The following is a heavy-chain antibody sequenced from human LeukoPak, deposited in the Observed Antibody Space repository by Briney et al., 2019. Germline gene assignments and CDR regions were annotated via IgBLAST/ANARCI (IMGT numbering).Heavy chain of an antibody. V-gene: IGHV1-69*05. Sequence: SVKVSCKASGGTFSSYAISWVRQAPGQGLEWMGGIIPIFGTANYAQKFQGRVTITTDESTSTAYMELSSLRSEDTAVYYCARGDSSGYSSFDYWGQGTLVTVPS. D-gene: IGHD3-22*01. CDR1: GGTFSSYA. CDR3: ARGDSSGYSSFDY. CDR2: IIPIFGTA. J-gene: IGHJ4*02.